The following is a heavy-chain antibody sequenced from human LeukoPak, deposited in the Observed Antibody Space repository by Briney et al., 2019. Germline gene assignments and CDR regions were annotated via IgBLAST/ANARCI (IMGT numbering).Heavy chain of an antibody. V-gene: IGHV4-61*02. CDR2: IYYSGST. CDR3: ARESAYSYASGSSLGRLNYHMDV. D-gene: IGHD3-10*01. J-gene: IGHJ6*03. Sequence: PSQTLSLTCTVSGGSISSGSYYGSWIRQPAGKGLEWIGRIYYSGSTYYNPSLKSRVTMSVDTSKNQFSLSLSSVTATDTAVFYCARESAYSYASGSSLGRLNYHMDVWGKGTTVTVSS. CDR1: GGSISSGSYY.